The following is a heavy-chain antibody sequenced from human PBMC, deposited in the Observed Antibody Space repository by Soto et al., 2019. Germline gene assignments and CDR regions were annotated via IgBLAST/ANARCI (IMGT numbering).Heavy chain of an antibody. J-gene: IGHJ4*01. CDR1: GFTFSAYG. CDR3: AKDWTPRQVPQYFFDF. V-gene: IGHV3-30*18. Sequence: LRLACAASGFTFSAYGMHWVRQARGKGLEWRAVISYEGSRKFYADSVKGRFTISIDDSENSVYLQMNSLRPEDTSIYYCAKDWTPRQVPQYFFDFWGQGXLVTVDS. CDR2: ISYEGSRK. D-gene: IGHD3-3*01.